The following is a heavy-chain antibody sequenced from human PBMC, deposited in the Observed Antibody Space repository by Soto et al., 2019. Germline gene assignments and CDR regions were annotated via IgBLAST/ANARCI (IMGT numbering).Heavy chain of an antibody. D-gene: IGHD6-19*01. Sequence: GGSLRLSCAASGFTFSDYYMSWIRQAPGKGLEWVSYISSSSSYTNYADSVKGRFTISRDNAKNSLCLQMNSLRAEDTAVYYCARDLAGYSSGWALSYYYGMDVWGQGTTVTVSS. V-gene: IGHV3-11*06. CDR3: ARDLAGYSSGWALSYYYGMDV. J-gene: IGHJ6*02. CDR1: GFTFSDYY. CDR2: ISSSSSYT.